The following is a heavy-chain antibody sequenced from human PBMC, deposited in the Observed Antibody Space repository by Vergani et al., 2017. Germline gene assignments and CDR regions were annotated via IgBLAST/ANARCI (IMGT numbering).Heavy chain of an antibody. Sequence: EVQLVESGGGLVQPGGSLRVSCAASGFTFSSYSMHWVRQAPGKGLEWVSYISSSSSTLYYADSVKGRFTISRDNAKNSMYLQMNSLRAEDTAVYYCARRPSNYEILTGYYVDYWGQATLVTVSS. J-gene: IGHJ4*02. D-gene: IGHD3-9*01. CDR1: GFTFSSYS. CDR3: ARRPSNYEILTGYYVDY. CDR2: ISSSSSTL. V-gene: IGHV3-48*01.